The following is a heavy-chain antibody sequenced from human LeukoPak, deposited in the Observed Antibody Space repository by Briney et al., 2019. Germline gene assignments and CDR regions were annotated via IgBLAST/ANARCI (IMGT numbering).Heavy chain of an antibody. V-gene: IGHV3-21*01. CDR2: ISSSSSYI. J-gene: IGHJ4*02. CDR3: ARHAPQVRDGYKRLDY. CDR1: GFTFISYS. D-gene: IGHD5-24*01. Sequence: PGGSLRLSCAASGFTFISYSMNWVRQAPGKGLEWVSSISSSSSYIYYADSVKGRFTISRDNAKNSLYLQMNSLRAEDTAVYYCARHAPQVRDGYKRLDYWGQGTLATVSS.